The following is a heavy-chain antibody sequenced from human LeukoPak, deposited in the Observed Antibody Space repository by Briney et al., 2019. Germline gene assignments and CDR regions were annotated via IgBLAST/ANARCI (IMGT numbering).Heavy chain of an antibody. V-gene: IGHV3-74*01. Sequence: GGSLRLSCAASGFTLSRYWMHWVRQAPGKGLVWVSRINSDGSSTSYADSVKGRFTISRDNAKNSLYLQMNSLRAEDTAVYYCARLARRVYSDPTVSYFDYWGQGTLVTVSS. D-gene: IGHD4-17*01. CDR3: ARLARRVYSDPTVSYFDY. CDR1: GFTLSRYW. CDR2: INSDGSST. J-gene: IGHJ4*02.